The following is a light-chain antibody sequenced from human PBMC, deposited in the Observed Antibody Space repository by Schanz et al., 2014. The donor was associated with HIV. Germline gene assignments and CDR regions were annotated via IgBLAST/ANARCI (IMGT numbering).Light chain of an antibody. J-gene: IGKJ4*01. V-gene: IGKV3-11*01. CDR2: DAS. CDR1: QSSSTY. Sequence: EIVLTQSPGTLSLSPGERATLSCRASQSSSTYLAWYQQKPGQAPRLLIYDASNRATGIPARFSGSGSGTDFTLTISSLEPEDFAVYYCQQRSNWPLTFGGGTKVEIK. CDR3: QQRSNWPLT.